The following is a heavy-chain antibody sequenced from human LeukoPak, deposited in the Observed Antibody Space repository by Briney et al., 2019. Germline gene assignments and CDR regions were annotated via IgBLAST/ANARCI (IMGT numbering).Heavy chain of an antibody. CDR1: GGSFSGYY. Sequence: SSETLSLTCAVYGGSFSGYYWSWIRQPPGKGPEWIGEINHSGSTSYNPSLKSRVTISVDTSKNQFSLKLSSVTAADTALYYCASYGSGSYSGFDYWGQGTLVTVSS. D-gene: IGHD3-10*01. CDR2: INHSGST. J-gene: IGHJ4*02. V-gene: IGHV4-34*01. CDR3: ASYGSGSYSGFDY.